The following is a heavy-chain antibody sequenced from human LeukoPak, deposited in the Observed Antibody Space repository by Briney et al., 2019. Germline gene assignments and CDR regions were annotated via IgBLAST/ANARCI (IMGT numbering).Heavy chain of an antibody. D-gene: IGHD3-10*01. V-gene: IGHV1-69*13. CDR1: GGTFSSYA. CDR2: IIPIFGTA. J-gene: IGHJ3*02. Sequence: SVKVSCKASGGTFSSYAISWVRQAPGQGLEWMGGIIPIFGTANYAQKFQGRVTITADESTSTAYMELSSLRSEDTAVCYCARATMVRGVIRAFDIWGQGTMVTASS. CDR3: ARATMVRGVIRAFDI.